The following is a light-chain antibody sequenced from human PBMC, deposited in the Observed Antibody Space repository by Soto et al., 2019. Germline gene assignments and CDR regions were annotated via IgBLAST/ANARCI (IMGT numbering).Light chain of an antibody. CDR3: HQYGTSPST. CDR1: QSVSSN. V-gene: IGKV3-15*01. CDR2: GAS. J-gene: IGKJ1*01. Sequence: EIVMTQSPATLSVSPGERATLSCRASQSVSSNLAWYQQKPGQAPSLLIYGASTRATGTPARFSGSGSGTEFTLTISRLEPEDFAVYYCHQYGTSPSTFGQGTKVDIK.